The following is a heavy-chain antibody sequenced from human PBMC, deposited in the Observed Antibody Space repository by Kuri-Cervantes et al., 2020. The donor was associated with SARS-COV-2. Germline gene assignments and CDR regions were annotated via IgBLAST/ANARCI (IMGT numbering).Heavy chain of an antibody. Sequence: SETLSLTCTVSGGSISSGSYYWSWIRQPAGKGLEWIGRIYTSGSTNYNPSLKSRVTISVDTSKNQFSLKLSSVTAADTAVYYCASVSSGWYVVGYWGRGTLVTVSS. CDR1: GGSISSGSYY. J-gene: IGHJ4*02. CDR2: IYTSGST. V-gene: IGHV4-61*02. D-gene: IGHD6-19*01. CDR3: ASVSSGWYVVGY.